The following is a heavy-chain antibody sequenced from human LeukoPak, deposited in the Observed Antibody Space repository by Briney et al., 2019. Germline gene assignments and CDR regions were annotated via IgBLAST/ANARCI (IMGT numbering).Heavy chain of an antibody. Sequence: SETLSLTCAVYGGSFNDYYWNWIRQPPGKGLEWIGEINLRGSTTYNPSLKSRVTISLDESKNQFSLKLSSVTAADTAVYYCARRRQQWLVRIFDYWGQGTLVTVSS. CDR2: INLRGST. CDR3: ARRRQQWLVRIFDY. J-gene: IGHJ4*02. V-gene: IGHV4-34*01. CDR1: GGSFNDYY. D-gene: IGHD6-19*01.